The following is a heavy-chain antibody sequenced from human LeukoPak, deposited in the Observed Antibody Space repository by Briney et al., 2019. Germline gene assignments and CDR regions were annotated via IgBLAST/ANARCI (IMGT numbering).Heavy chain of an antibody. CDR1: GGSISSYY. CDR3: ARASEQWLAACDY. CDR2: IYTSGST. J-gene: IGHJ4*02. V-gene: IGHV4-4*07. D-gene: IGHD6-19*01. Sequence: SETLSLTCTVSGGSISSYYWSWIRQPAGKGLEWIGRIYTSGSTNYNPSLKSRVTMSVDTSKNQFSLQLNSVTPEDTAVYYCARASEQWLAACDYWGQGTLVTVSS.